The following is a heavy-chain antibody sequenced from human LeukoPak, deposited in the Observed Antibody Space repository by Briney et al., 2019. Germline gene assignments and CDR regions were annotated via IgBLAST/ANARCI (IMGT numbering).Heavy chain of an antibody. V-gene: IGHV1-69*06. J-gene: IGHJ3*02. CDR2: IIPIFGTA. Sequence: ASVKVSCKASGGTFSSYAISWVRQAPGQGREWMGGIIPIFGTANYAQKFQGRVTMTEDTSTDTAYMELSSLRSEDTAVYYCATGRWRCSSTSCYGGHAFDIWGQGTMVTVSS. D-gene: IGHD2-2*01. CDR3: ATGRWRCSSTSCYGGHAFDI. CDR1: GGTFSSYA.